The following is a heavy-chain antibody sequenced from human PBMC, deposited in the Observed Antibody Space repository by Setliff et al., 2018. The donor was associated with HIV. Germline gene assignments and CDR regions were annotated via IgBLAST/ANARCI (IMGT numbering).Heavy chain of an antibody. D-gene: IGHD5-12*01. CDR1: GFSFSSHW. Sequence: LSLTCVASGFSFSSHWMHWVRQAPGKGLEWVAVIWYDGSNKYYADSVKGRFTISRDNAKYSLYLQMNNLRTEDTAVYYCVRDFKWLNWFFDLWGRGTLVTVSS. CDR2: IWYDGSNK. J-gene: IGHJ2*01. V-gene: IGHV3-33*08. CDR3: VRDFKWLNWFFDL.